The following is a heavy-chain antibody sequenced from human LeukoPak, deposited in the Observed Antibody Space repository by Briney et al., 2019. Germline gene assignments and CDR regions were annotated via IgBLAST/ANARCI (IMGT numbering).Heavy chain of an antibody. D-gene: IGHD3-3*01. J-gene: IGHJ6*03. CDR3: ARDSRPYFWSGYSRSYYYYYYMDV. CDR2: IYYSGST. Sequence: SETPSLTCTVSGGSISSYYWSWIRQPPGKGLEWIGYIYYSGSTNYNPSLKSRVTISVDTSKNQFSLKLSSVTAADTAVYYCARDSRPYFWSGYSRSYYYYYYMDVWGKGTTVTVSS. CDR1: GGSISSYY. V-gene: IGHV4-59*01.